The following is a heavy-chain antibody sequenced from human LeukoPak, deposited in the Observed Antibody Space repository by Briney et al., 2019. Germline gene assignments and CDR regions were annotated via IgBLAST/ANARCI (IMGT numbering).Heavy chain of an antibody. CDR1: GFTFRSYS. V-gene: IGHV3-21*01. CDR2: ISSSSSYI. CDR3: ARCVGGELQRPSDY. D-gene: IGHD1-26*01. Sequence: PGGSLRLSCAASGFTFRSYSMNWVRQAPGKGLEWVSSISSSSSYIYYADSVKGRFTISRDNAKNSLYLQMNSLRAEDTAVYYCARCVGGELQRPSDYWGQGTLVTVSS. J-gene: IGHJ4*02.